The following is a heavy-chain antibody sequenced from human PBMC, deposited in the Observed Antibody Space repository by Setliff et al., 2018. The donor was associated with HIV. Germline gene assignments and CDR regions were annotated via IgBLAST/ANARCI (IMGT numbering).Heavy chain of an antibody. J-gene: IGHJ4*02. CDR2: IYYSGST. CDR1: GGSVSSGSYY. CDR3: ARYSPRGYTLTGPY. V-gene: IGHV4-61*01. Sequence: PSETLSLTCTVSGGSVSSGSYYWSWIRQPPGKGLEWIGYIYYSGSTKHNPSLKSRVTIPLDTSKNQFSLKLTSVTAAATAVYYCARYSPRGYTLTGPYWGQGTLVTVPQ. D-gene: IGHD6-25*01.